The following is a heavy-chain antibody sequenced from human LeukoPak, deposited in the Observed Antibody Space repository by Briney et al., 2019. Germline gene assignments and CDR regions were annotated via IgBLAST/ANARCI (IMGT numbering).Heavy chain of an antibody. Sequence: ASVKVSCKASGYTFSDYYMNWVRQAPGQGLEWMGWINPDSGVTTYAQKFQGRVTMTRDTTISTAYVELSRLTSDDTAIYYCAKXTNXVVDVAATPGYWGQGTPVIVSS. CDR3: AKXTNXVVDVAATPGY. CDR2: INPDSGVT. J-gene: IGHJ4*02. V-gene: IGHV1-2*02. CDR1: GYTFSDYY. D-gene: IGHD2-15*01.